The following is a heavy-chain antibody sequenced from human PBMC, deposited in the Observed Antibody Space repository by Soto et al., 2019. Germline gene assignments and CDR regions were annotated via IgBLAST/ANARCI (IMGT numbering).Heavy chain of an antibody. J-gene: IGHJ4*02. CDR2: IWYDGSNK. D-gene: IGHD3-9*01. CDR3: ARERAAYYDILTGYCNPYY. Sequence: GGSLRLSCAASGFTFSSYGMHWVRQAPGKGLEWVAVIWYDGSNKYYADSVKGRFTISRDNSKNTLYLQMNSLRAEDTAVYYCARERAAYYDILTGYCNPYYWGQGTLVTVSS. CDR1: GFTFSSYG. V-gene: IGHV3-33*01.